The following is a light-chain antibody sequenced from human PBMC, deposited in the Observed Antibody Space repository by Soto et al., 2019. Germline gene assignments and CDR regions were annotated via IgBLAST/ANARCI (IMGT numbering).Light chain of an antibody. J-gene: IGKJ5*01. CDR3: QQYGGSPRT. V-gene: IGKV3-20*01. CDR2: DAF. CDR1: RSLDSGQ. Sequence: EIVLTQSPGTLSLSPGESATLSCRASRSLDSGQLAWYQQKVGRAPRLLIHDAFIRATGIPDRFSGSGSGTDFTLTIARLEPEDFAVYYCQQYGGSPRTFSQGTRLETK.